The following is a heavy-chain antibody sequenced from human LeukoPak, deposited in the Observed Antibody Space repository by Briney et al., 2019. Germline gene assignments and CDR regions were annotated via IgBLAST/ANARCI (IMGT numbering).Heavy chain of an antibody. CDR1: GGSISSSSYY. CDR2: MYYSGNT. J-gene: IGHJ5*02. V-gene: IGHV4-39*01. CDR3: GRCSSGSYNWFDP. D-gene: IGHD1-26*01. Sequence: PSETLSLTCTVSGGSISSSSYYWAWIRQPPGKGLEWIGSMYYSGNTYYNPSLKSRVTTSADTSKNQFSMKLSSVTAADTAVYYCGRCSSGSYNWFDPWGQGTLVTVSS.